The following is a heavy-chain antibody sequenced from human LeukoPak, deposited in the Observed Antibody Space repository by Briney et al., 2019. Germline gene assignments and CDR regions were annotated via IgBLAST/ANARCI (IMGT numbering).Heavy chain of an antibody. CDR3: AKDGRWELLPYYFDY. D-gene: IGHD1-26*01. V-gene: IGHV3-9*01. Sequence: GGSLRLSCAASGFAFDDYAMHWLRQAPGKGLEWVSGISWNSGSIGYADSVKGRFTISRDNAKSSLYLQMNSLRPEDTALYYCAKDGRWELLPYYFDYWGQGTLVTVSS. CDR2: ISWNSGSI. J-gene: IGHJ4*02. CDR1: GFAFDDYA.